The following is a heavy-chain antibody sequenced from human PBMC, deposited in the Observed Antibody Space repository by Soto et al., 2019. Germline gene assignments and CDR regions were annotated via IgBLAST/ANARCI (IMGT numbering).Heavy chain of an antibody. CDR2: IYTSGST. D-gene: IGHD4-17*01. Sequence: KTSETLSLTCTVSGGSISSYYWSWIRQPAGKGLEWIGRIYTSGSTNYNPSLKSRVTMSVDTSKNQFSLKLSSVTAADTAVYYCASAQFEYGDYRLDYWGQGTLVTVSS. J-gene: IGHJ4*02. CDR3: ASAQFEYGDYRLDY. V-gene: IGHV4-4*07. CDR1: GGSISSYY.